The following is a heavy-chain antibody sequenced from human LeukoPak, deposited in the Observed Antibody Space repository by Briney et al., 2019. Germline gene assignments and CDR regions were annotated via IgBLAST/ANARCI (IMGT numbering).Heavy chain of an antibody. CDR2: IYYSGST. J-gene: IGHJ4*02. V-gene: IGHV4-59*11. CDR3: ARANYDILTGYPNYFDY. Sequence: SETLSLICTVSGGSISSHYWSWIRQPPGKGLEWIGYIYYSGSTNYNPSLKSRVTISVDTSKNQFSLKLSSVTAADTAVYYCARANYDILTGYPNYFDYWGQGTLVTVSS. D-gene: IGHD3-9*01. CDR1: GGSISSHY.